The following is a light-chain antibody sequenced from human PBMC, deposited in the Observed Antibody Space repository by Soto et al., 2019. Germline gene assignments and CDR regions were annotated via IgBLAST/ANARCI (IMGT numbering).Light chain of an antibody. V-gene: IGKV3-20*01. Sequence: EIVLTQSPGTLSLSPGERATLSCRASQSVSSSYLAWYQQKPGQAPRLLIYGASSRATGIPDRFSGSGSGTDFTLNISRLEPADFAVYYCQQYGSSPWTFGQGTKVEIK. CDR3: QQYGSSPWT. CDR2: GAS. J-gene: IGKJ1*01. CDR1: QSVSSSY.